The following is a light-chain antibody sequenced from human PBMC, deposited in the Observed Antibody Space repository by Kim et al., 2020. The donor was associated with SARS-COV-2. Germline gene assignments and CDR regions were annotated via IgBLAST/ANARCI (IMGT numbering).Light chain of an antibody. Sequence: DIQMTQSPSSLSASVGDRVTITCRTTQSISSHLNWYQQKPGRAPKLLISAASTLQGGVPSRFSGSGSETDFTLTISSLQPDDFATYICQQSYSTPFTFGPGTKVDIK. CDR3: QQSYSTPFT. J-gene: IGKJ3*01. CDR1: QSISSH. CDR2: AAS. V-gene: IGKV1-39*01.